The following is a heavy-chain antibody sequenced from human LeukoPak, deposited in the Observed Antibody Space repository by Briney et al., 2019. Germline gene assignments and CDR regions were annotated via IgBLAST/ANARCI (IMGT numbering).Heavy chain of an antibody. Sequence: GGSLRLSCAASGFTFDDYAMHWVRQAAGRGLEWVSLVSGVGGSTYYADSVKGRFTISRDNSKNSLYLQMNSLRTEDTALYYCAKEAREIFYYYYGMDVWGQGTTVTVSS. CDR3: AKEAREIFYYYYGMDV. V-gene: IGHV3-43*02. CDR1: GFTFDDYA. CDR2: VSGVGGST. D-gene: IGHD3-3*01. J-gene: IGHJ6*02.